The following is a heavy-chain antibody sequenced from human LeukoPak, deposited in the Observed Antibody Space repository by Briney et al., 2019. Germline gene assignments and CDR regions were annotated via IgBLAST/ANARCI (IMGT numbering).Heavy chain of an antibody. CDR2: IIGDGGDT. Sequence: GGSLRLSCAASGFPFGDHAMHWVRQAPGKGLEWVSLIIGDGGDTYYAASVKGRFTISRDNSKNSMYLQMNSLRAEDSALYYCAKDEWFIYRADFILDYWGQGTLVTVSS. D-gene: IGHD3-3*01. CDR3: AKDEWFIYRADFILDY. CDR1: GFPFGDHA. J-gene: IGHJ4*02. V-gene: IGHV3-43*02.